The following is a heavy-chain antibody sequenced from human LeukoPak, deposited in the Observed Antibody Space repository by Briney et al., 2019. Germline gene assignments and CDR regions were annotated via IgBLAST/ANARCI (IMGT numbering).Heavy chain of an antibody. J-gene: IGHJ4*02. CDR1: GGSICSYY. V-gene: IGHV4-59*01. Sequence: SETLSLTCTVSGGSICSYYWSWIRQPPGKGLEWIGYIYNSGSTNYSPSLKSRVSISVDTPKNQFSLRLSSVTAADTAVYYCARPSRDGYRYTFDYWGQGILVTVSS. CDR2: IYNSGST. CDR3: ARPSRDGYRYTFDY. D-gene: IGHD5-24*01.